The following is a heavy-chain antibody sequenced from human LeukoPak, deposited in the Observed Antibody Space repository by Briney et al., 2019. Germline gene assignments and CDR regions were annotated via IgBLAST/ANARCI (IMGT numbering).Heavy chain of an antibody. CDR3: ARASFIVVVPAATTFDY. D-gene: IGHD2-2*01. J-gene: IGHJ4*02. V-gene: IGHV3-20*04. Sequence: GGSLRLSCAASGFTFDDYGMSWVRQAPGKGLEWVSGINWNGGSTGYADSVKGRFTISRDNAKNSLYLQMNNLRAEDTALYYCARASFIVVVPAATTFDYWGQGTLVTVSS. CDR2: INWNGGST. CDR1: GFTFDDYG.